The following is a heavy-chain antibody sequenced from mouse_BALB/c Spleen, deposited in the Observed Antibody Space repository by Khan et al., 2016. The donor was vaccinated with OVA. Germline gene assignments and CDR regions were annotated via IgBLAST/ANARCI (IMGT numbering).Heavy chain of an antibody. Sequence: EVELVESGPGLVKPSQSLSLTCTVTGYSITSEYAWYWIRQFPGNKLEWMGYINYSGNTRYNPSLKSRISITRDTSKTQFFLQLNFVTSEDPATYYCTKKDYYDYDPFPYWGQGTLVTVSA. V-gene: IGHV3-2*02. CDR2: INYSGNT. CDR1: GYSITSEYA. D-gene: IGHD2-4*01. J-gene: IGHJ3*01. CDR3: TKKDYYDYDPFPY.